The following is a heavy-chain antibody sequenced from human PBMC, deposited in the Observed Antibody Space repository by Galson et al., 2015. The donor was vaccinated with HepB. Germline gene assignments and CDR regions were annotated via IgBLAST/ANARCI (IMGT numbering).Heavy chain of an antibody. D-gene: IGHD3-10*01. CDR1: GGTFSSYA. Sequence: SVKVSCKASGGTFSSYAISWVRQAPGQGLEWMGGIIPIFGIANYAQKFQGRVTITADESTSTAYMELTSLRSEDTAVYYCATHYYGSGSYYNFSWFDPWGQGTLVTVSS. CDR3: ATHYYGSGSYYNFSWFDP. CDR2: IIPIFGIA. J-gene: IGHJ5*02. V-gene: IGHV1-69*13.